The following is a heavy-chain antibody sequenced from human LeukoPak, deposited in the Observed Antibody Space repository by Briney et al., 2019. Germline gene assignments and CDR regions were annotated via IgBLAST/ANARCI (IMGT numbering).Heavy chain of an antibody. CDR1: GFTFSSYA. CDR3: AKGNYNDYYYYYMDV. Sequence: PGGSLRLSCAASGFTFSSYAMSWVRQAPGKGLEWVSAISGSGGSTYYADSVKGQFTISRDNSKNTLYLQMNSLRAEDTAVYCCAKGNYNDYYYYYMDVWGKGTTVTVSS. J-gene: IGHJ6*03. CDR2: ISGSGGST. V-gene: IGHV3-23*01. D-gene: IGHD1-7*01.